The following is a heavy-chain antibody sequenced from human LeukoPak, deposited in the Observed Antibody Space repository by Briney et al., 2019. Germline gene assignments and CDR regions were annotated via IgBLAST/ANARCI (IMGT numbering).Heavy chain of an antibody. CDR3: ARDGGQRGYSYGYALDFDY. V-gene: IGHV4-59*01. CDR2: IYYSGST. D-gene: IGHD5-18*01. J-gene: IGHJ4*02. Sequence: SETLSLTCTVSGGSISSYYWSWIRQPPGKGLEWMGYIYYSGSTNHNPSLKSRVTISVDTSKNQFSLKLSSVTAADTAVYYCARDGGQRGYSYGYALDFDYWGQGTLVTVSS. CDR1: GGSISSYY.